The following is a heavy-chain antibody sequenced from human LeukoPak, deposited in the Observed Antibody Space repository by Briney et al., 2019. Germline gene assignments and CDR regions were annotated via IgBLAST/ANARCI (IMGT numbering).Heavy chain of an antibody. CDR2: INPNSGGT. CDR3: ARDYDIRILMDV. Sequence: ASVKVSCKASGYTFTSYDINWVRQATGQGLEWMGWINPNSGGTNYAQKFQGRVTMTRDTSISTAYMELSRLRSDDTAVYYCARDYDIRILMDVWGQGTTVTVSS. J-gene: IGHJ6*02. D-gene: IGHD3-9*01. CDR1: GYTFTSYD. V-gene: IGHV1-2*02.